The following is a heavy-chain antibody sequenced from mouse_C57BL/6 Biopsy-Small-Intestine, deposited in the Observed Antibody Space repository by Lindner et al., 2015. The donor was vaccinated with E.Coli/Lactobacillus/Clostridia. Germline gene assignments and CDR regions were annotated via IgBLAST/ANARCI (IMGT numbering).Heavy chain of an antibody. CDR1: GYSFTGHY. D-gene: IGHD2-12*01. CDR2: IYPYNGAS. J-gene: IGHJ1*03. CDR3: ARGYSEYGGFFDV. Sequence: VQLQESGPELVKPGASVKISCKASGYSFTGHYMHWVKQSHGNILDWIGYIYPYNGASSYNQKFKGKATLTVDKSSSAAYVELRSLTSEDSAVYYCARGYSEYGGFFDVWGTGTTVTVSS. V-gene: IGHV1-31*01.